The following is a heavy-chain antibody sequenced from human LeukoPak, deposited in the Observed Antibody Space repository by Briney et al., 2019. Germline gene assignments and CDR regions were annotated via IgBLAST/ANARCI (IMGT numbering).Heavy chain of an antibody. J-gene: IGHJ4*02. CDR3: ARDRPPYYDFWSGYTDLDY. D-gene: IGHD3-3*01. Sequence: GGSLRLSCVASGFTFSSYWMSWVRQAPGKGLEWVANIKQDGSEKYYVDSVKGRFTISRDNAKNSLYLQMNSLRAEDTAVYYCARDRPPYYDFWSGYTDLDYWGQGTLVTVSS. CDR2: IKQDGSEK. V-gene: IGHV3-7*01. CDR1: GFTFSSYW.